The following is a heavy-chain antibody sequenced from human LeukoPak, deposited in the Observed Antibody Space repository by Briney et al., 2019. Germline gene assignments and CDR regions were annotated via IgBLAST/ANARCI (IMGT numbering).Heavy chain of an antibody. D-gene: IGHD3-22*01. J-gene: IGHJ4*02. CDR1: GYTFTGYY. Sequence: ASVKVYCKASGYTFTGYYMHWVRQAPGQGLEWMGWINPNSGGTNYAQKFQGRVTMTRDTSISTAYMELSRLRSDDTAVYYCASRGPGDSSGFDCWGQGTLVTVSS. V-gene: IGHV1-2*02. CDR3: ASRGPGDSSGFDC. CDR2: INPNSGGT.